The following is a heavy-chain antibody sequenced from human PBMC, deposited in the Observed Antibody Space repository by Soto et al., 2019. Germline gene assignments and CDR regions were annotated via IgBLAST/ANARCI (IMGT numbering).Heavy chain of an antibody. CDR2: IDPKSGGT. D-gene: IGHD5-12*01. CDR1: GPTFIAYY. CDR3: ARISVDVPE. J-gene: IGHJ4*02. V-gene: IGHV1-2*02. Sequence: QLVQSGAEVKKPGASVKVSCKTSGPTFIAYYIHWVRQAPGQGLEWMGWIDPKSGGTTYEQKFLGRVTMTRDTSINTAYMEPNTLTSDDTALYYCARISVDVPEWGQGTLITVSS.